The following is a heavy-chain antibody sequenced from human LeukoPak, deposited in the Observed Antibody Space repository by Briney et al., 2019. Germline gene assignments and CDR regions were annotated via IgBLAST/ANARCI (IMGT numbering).Heavy chain of an antibody. J-gene: IGHJ4*02. CDR3: ARLVYYYGSGSYYNPRGSYFD. V-gene: IGHV4-61*01. CDR2: IYYTGST. D-gene: IGHD3-10*01. Sequence: SETLSLTCTVSGDSVSSGNYYWNWIRQPPGKGLEWIGYIYYTGSTNYNPSLESRVTISVDTSKNQFSLKLSSVTAADTAVYYCARLVYYYGSGSYYNPRGSYFDWGQGILVTVS. CDR1: GDSVSSGNYY.